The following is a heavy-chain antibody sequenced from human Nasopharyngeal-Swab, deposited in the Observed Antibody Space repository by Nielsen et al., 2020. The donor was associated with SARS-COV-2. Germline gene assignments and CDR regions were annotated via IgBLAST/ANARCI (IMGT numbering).Heavy chain of an antibody. V-gene: IGHV4-34*01. D-gene: IGHD2-2*01. J-gene: IGHJ6*03. Sequence: ESLKISCAVYGGSFSGSYWGWIRQPPGKGLEWIAEINHSGSTNYNPSLKSRVTLSVDMSMNQFSLELSSVTAADTAVYYCARGLSGIVPAPILGLGPYYYYYYMDVWGKGTTVTVSS. CDR1: GGSFSGSY. CDR3: ARGLSGIVPAPILGLGPYYYYYYMDV. CDR2: INHSGST.